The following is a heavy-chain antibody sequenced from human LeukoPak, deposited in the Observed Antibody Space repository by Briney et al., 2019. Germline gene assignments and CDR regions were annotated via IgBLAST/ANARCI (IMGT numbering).Heavy chain of an antibody. CDR1: GFTFSSYA. J-gene: IGHJ4*02. CDR3: AKAVMSSSSSQLHY. CDR2: ISSSGGST. Sequence: GGSLRLSCAGSGFTFSSYAMSWVRQAPGKGLEWVSAISSSGGSTYSADSVKGRFTISRDNSKNTLYLQMNSLRAEDTAVYYCAKAVMSSSSSQLHYSGQGTLVTVSS. D-gene: IGHD6-13*01. V-gene: IGHV3-23*01.